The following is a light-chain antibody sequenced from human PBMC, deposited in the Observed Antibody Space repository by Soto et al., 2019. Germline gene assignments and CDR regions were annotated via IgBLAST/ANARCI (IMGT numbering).Light chain of an antibody. CDR3: QQRSNWLT. J-gene: IGKJ4*01. V-gene: IGKV3-11*01. Sequence: EIVLTQSPATLSLSPGERATLSCRASQSVSSYLAWYQQKPGQAPRLLIYDASSRATGIPARFSGSGSGTDFTLTISSLEPEDFAVYYFQQRSNWLTFGGGTKVEI. CDR2: DAS. CDR1: QSVSSY.